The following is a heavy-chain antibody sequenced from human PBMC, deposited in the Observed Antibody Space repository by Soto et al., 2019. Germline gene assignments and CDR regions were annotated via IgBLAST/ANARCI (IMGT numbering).Heavy chain of an antibody. CDR3: AMDLYGASSRFDY. J-gene: IGHJ4*02. Sequence: QVQLVESGGGVVQPGRSLRLSCVASGFTFSNNGIHWVRPAPGKGLEWVAVISSDGSKKYYADSVKGRFTISRDNSKNTLYLQMNTLRPADTAAYYCAMDLYGASSRFDYWGQGTLVTVSS. V-gene: IGHV3-30*03. CDR1: GFTFSNNG. D-gene: IGHD2-15*01. CDR2: ISSDGSKK.